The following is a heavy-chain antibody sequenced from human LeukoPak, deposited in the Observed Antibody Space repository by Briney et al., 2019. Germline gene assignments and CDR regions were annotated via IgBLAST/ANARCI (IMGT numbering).Heavy chain of an antibody. V-gene: IGHV3-48*01. CDR2: ISSTGHAI. J-gene: IGHJ4*02. CDR3: ATSYFGGFDY. CDR1: GFTFSGYT. D-gene: IGHD3-10*01. Sequence: GGSLRLSCAASGFTFSGYTMNWARQAPGKGLEWVSCISSTGHAIYYTDSVKGRFTISRDNAKNSLDLQMDSLRAEDMAVYYCATSYFGGFDYWGQGTLVSVSS.